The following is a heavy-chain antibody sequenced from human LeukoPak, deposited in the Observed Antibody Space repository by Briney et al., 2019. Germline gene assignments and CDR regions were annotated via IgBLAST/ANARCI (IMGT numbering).Heavy chain of an antibody. V-gene: IGHV4-39*01. Sequence: SETPSLTCTVSGGSISSSSYYWGWIRQPPGKGLEWIGSIYYSGSTYYNPSLKSRVTISVDTSKNQFSLKLSSVTAADTAVYYRARLVEMATITLDYWGQGTLVTVSS. CDR2: IYYSGST. CDR3: ARLVEMATITLDY. D-gene: IGHD5-24*01. J-gene: IGHJ4*02. CDR1: GGSISSSSYY.